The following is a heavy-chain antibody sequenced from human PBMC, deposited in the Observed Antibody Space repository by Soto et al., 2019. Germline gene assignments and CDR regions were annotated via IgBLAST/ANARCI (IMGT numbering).Heavy chain of an antibody. CDR2: VYYRGRS. CDR3: VSQRTSVLTQAYFDY. J-gene: IGHJ4*02. Sequence: SETLSLTCTVSGGSVSNSNYYWGRIRQSPGKGLEWIGSVYYRGRSYSKSSVKSRVTISVDTSKNQFSLNLNSVTASDTAVYYCVSQRTSVLTQAYFDYWGPGALVTVSS. D-gene: IGHD2-8*01. V-gene: IGHV4-39*01. CDR1: GGSVSNSNYY.